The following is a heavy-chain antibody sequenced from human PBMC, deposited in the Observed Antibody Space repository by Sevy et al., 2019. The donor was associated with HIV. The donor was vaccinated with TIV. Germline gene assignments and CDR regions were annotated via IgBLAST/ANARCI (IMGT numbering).Heavy chain of an antibody. CDR1: GFTFSNFV. CDR2: LSYDERNE. D-gene: IGHD2-21*02. Sequence: GGSLRLSCAASGFTFSNFVMHWVRQAPGKGLEWVAFLSYDERNEHYADSVKGRFTISRDNSKNTVYLQMNSLRAEDTAVYYCARLKSCGGDCYFLDYWGQGTLVTVSS. V-gene: IGHV3-30*04. J-gene: IGHJ4*02. CDR3: ARLKSCGGDCYFLDY.